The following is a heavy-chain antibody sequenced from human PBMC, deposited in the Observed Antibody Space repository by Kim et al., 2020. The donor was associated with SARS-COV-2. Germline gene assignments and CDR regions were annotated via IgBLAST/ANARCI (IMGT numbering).Heavy chain of an antibody. D-gene: IGHD6-13*01. Sequence: YAQKFQGRVTMTRDTYISTAYMELSRLRSDDTAVYYCARVALSVAAAQDYWGQGTLVTVSS. J-gene: IGHJ4*02. CDR3: ARVALSVAAAQDY. V-gene: IGHV1-2*02.